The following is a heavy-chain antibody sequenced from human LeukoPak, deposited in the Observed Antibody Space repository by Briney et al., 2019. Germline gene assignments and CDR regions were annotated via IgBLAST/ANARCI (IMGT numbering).Heavy chain of an antibody. CDR3: ATVTIFGVVRYYFDY. Sequence: GASVKVSCKASGYTFTSYGISWVRQAPGQGLEWMGWISAYNGNTNYAQKLQGRVTMTTDTSTSTAYMELRSLRSDDTVVYYCATVTIFGVVRYYFDYWGQGTLVTVSS. D-gene: IGHD3-3*01. J-gene: IGHJ4*02. CDR2: ISAYNGNT. V-gene: IGHV1-18*01. CDR1: GYTFTSYG.